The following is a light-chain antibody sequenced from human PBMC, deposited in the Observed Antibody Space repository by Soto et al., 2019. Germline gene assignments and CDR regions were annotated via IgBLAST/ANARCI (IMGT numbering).Light chain of an antibody. CDR2: WAS. J-gene: IGKJ1*01. V-gene: IGKV4-1*01. CDR3: HQSHSAPQT. CDR1: QSVLYSPNNKNY. Sequence: DIVMTQSPDYLAVSLGERATLTCKSSQSVLYSPNNKNYLAWYLQKPGQPPRLLVYWASTRESGVPDRFSGSGSRTDFTLTFNSLQAAGAAVYYGHQSHSAPQTFGRGTKVEIK.